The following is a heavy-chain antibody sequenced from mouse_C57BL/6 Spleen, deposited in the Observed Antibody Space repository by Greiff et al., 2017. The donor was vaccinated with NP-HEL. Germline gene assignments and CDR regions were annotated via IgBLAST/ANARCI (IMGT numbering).Heavy chain of an antibody. CDR3: ARPLPGYYAMDY. CDR1: GYAFSSSW. Sequence: VQLQQSGPELVKPGASVKISCKASGYAFSSSWMNWVKQRPGKGLEWIGRIYPGDGDTNYNGKFKGKATLTADKSSSTAYMQLSSLTSEDSAVYFCARPLPGYYAMDYWGQGTSVTVSS. V-gene: IGHV1-82*01. CDR2: IYPGDGDT. D-gene: IGHD2-10*01. J-gene: IGHJ4*01.